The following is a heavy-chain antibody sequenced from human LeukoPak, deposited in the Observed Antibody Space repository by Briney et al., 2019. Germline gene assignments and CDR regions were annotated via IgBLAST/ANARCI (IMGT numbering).Heavy chain of an antibody. CDR1: GYTFTSYG. CDR2: ISAYNGNT. V-gene: IGHV1-18*01. CDR3: ARPIVGTSIGPETYYFDY. D-gene: IGHD1-26*01. J-gene: IGHJ4*02. Sequence: ASVKVSCKASGYTFTSYGISWVRQAPGQGLEWMGWISAYNGNTNYAQKLQGRVTMTTDTSTSTAYMELSSLRSEDTAVYYCARPIVGTSIGPETYYFDYWGQGTLVTVSS.